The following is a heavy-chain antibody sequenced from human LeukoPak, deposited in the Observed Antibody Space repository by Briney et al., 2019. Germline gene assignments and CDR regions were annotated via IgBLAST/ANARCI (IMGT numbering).Heavy chain of an antibody. D-gene: IGHD2-15*01. Sequence: PSETLSLTCAVSGGSISDYYWSWIRQPPGKGLEWIGYIYYSGSTNYSPSLKSRVAISVDTSKNQFSLKLSSVTAADTAVYYCAIPYCSGGSCYDAFDIWGQGTMVTVSS. CDR3: AIPYCSGGSCYDAFDI. J-gene: IGHJ3*02. V-gene: IGHV4-59*08. CDR2: IYYSGST. CDR1: GGSISDYY.